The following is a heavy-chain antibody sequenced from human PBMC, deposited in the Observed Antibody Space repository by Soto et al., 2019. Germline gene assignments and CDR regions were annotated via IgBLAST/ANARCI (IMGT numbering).Heavy chain of an antibody. J-gene: IGHJ4*02. V-gene: IGHV3-30-3*01. Sequence: QVQLVQSGAEVKKPGSSVKVSCKASGGTFSSYAMHWVRQAPGKGLEWVAVISYDGSNKYYADSVKGRFTISRDNSKNTLYLQMNSLRAEDTAVYYCARDPYYDILTGYYKLGYWGQGTLVTVSS. D-gene: IGHD3-9*01. CDR2: ISYDGSNK. CDR3: ARDPYYDILTGYYKLGY. CDR1: GGTFSSYA.